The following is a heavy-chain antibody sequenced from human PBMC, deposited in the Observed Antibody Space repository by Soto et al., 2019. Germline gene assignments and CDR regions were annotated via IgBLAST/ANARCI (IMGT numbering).Heavy chain of an antibody. CDR1: GYTFTNY. Sequence: QAQLVQSGAEAKRPGTSVKVSCKVSGYTFTNYFHWIRQAPGQGLEWMGWMNPNDGDTEYARKFQSRVTLNRDTSITTAYTELSSLTSVEPAVYYCSGEKWRYVEGGEGTLVTVSS. CDR2: MNPNDGDT. V-gene: IGHV1-2*02. D-gene: IGHD2-15*01. J-gene: IGHJ4*02. CDR3: SGEKWRYVE.